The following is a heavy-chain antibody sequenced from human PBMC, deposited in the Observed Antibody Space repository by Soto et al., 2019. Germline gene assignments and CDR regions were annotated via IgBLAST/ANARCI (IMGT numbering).Heavy chain of an antibody. V-gene: IGHV3-21*02. Sequence: EVQLVESGGGLVKPGGSLRLSCAASGVTFRSFTMNWVRQAPGKGLEWVSTISSNSAYIYYTDALRGRFTISRDNAKNSRNLQMNSLRAEDTAVYYCTRDASRDSSARGWFDPWGPGTLVTVSS. J-gene: IGHJ5*02. CDR1: GVTFRSFT. CDR2: ISSNSAYI. D-gene: IGHD6-13*01. CDR3: TRDASRDSSARGWFDP.